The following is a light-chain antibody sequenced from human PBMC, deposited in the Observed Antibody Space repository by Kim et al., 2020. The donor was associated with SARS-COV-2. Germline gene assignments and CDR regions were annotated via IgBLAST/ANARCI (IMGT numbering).Light chain of an antibody. J-gene: IGKJ2*01. Sequence: DIQMTQSPSTLSASVGDRVTITCRASQSISTYLAWYQQKPGKAPKLLIYKASSLQSGVPSRFSGGGSGTEFTLTISSLQPDDFATYYCQQYYSYPYTFGQGTKLEIK. CDR2: KAS. CDR1: QSISTY. V-gene: IGKV1-5*03. CDR3: QQYYSYPYT.